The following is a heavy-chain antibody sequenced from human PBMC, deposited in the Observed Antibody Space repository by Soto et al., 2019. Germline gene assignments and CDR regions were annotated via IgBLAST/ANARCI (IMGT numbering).Heavy chain of an antibody. CDR2: IYHSGST. CDR3: ARDQEGNTMVRGVIDYYYYYGMDV. D-gene: IGHD3-10*01. V-gene: IGHV4-30-2*01. CDR1: GGSISSGGYS. J-gene: IGHJ6*02. Sequence: SETLSLTCAVSGGSISSGGYSWSWIRQPPGKGLEWIGYIYHSGSTYYNPSLKSRVTISVDRSKNQFSLKLSSVTAADTAVYYCARDQEGNTMVRGVIDYYYYYGMDVWGQGTTVTVSS.